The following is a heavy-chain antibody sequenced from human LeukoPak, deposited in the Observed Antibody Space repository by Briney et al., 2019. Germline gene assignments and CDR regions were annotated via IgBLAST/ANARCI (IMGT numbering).Heavy chain of an antibody. J-gene: IGHJ4*02. V-gene: IGHV1-2*02. Sequence: ASVKVSCKASGGTFSSYAISWVRQAPGQGLEWMGWINPNSGGTNYQGRVTMTRDTSISTAYMELSRLRSDDTAVYYCARDLGGLSGDYWGQGTLVTVSS. CDR3: ARDLGGLSGDY. D-gene: IGHD1-26*01. CDR2: INPNSGGT. CDR1: GGTFSSYA.